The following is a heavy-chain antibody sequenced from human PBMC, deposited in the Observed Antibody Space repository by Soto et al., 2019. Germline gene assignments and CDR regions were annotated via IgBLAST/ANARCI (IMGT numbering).Heavy chain of an antibody. CDR3: ARDSFAGYSSSFVLSYYCGRGV. CDR2: IIPIFGTA. CDR1: GGTFSSYA. V-gene: IGHV1-69*13. Sequence: SVKVFCKASGGTFSSYAISWVRQAPGQGLEWMGGIIPIFGTANYAQKFQGRVTITADESTSTAYMELSSLRSEDTAVYYCARDSFAGYSSSFVLSYYCGRGVWEQRTTGTVAS. J-gene: IGHJ6*01. D-gene: IGHD6-6*01.